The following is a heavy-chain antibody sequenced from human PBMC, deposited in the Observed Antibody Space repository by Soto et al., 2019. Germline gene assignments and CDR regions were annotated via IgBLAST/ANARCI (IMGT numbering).Heavy chain of an antibody. CDR3: ARSDIVATIPGVGSFDY. V-gene: IGHV4-39*01. J-gene: IGHJ4*02. D-gene: IGHD5-12*01. CDR2: IYYSGST. Sequence: QLQLQESGPGLVKPSETLSLTCTVSGGSISSSSYYWGWIRQPPGKGLEWIGSIYYSGSTYYNPSLKSRVTISVDTSKNQFSLKLSSVTAADTAVYYCARSDIVATIPGVGSFDYWGQGTLVTVSS. CDR1: GGSISSSSYY.